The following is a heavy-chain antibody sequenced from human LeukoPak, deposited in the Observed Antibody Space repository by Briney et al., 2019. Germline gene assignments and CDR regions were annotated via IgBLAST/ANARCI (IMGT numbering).Heavy chain of an antibody. V-gene: IGHV3-64D*06. CDR3: VKDLNGTWSFDY. D-gene: IGHD2-8*01. J-gene: IGHJ4*02. CDR2: ISSNEYDT. CDR1: GFTFSAYF. Sequence: GGSLRLSCSASGFTFSAYFMHWVRQAPGKGLEYVSSISSNEYDTYYADSVKGRFTISRDNFKNTLFLQMSSLRAEDTAVYYCVKDLNGTWSFDYWGQGTLVTVSS.